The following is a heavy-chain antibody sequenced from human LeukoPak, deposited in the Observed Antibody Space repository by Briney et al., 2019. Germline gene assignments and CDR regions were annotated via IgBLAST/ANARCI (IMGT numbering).Heavy chain of an antibody. J-gene: IGHJ4*02. D-gene: IGHD3-16*02. CDR1: GFTFSNYS. V-gene: IGHV3-48*02. Sequence: PGGSLRLSCAASGFTFSNYSMHWVRQAPGKGLEWASYISKTSSTLYYADSVKGRFTISRDNAKNSLYLQMNSLRDEDTAVYYCARGDYIWGSYRQDYWGQGTLVTVSS. CDR3: ARGDYIWGSYRQDY. CDR2: ISKTSSTL.